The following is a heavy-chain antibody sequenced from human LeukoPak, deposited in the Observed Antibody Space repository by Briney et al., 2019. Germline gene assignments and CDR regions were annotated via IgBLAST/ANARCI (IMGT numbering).Heavy chain of an antibody. V-gene: IGHV4-34*01. Sequence: PSETLSLTCAVYGGSFSGYYWSWIRQPPGKGLEWIGEINHSGSTNCNPSLKSRVTISVDTSKNQFSLKLSSVTAADTAVYYCARGLVVPAAPSMYNWFDPWGQGTLVTVSS. J-gene: IGHJ5*02. D-gene: IGHD2-2*01. CDR3: ARGLVVPAAPSMYNWFDP. CDR2: INHSGST. CDR1: GGSFSGYY.